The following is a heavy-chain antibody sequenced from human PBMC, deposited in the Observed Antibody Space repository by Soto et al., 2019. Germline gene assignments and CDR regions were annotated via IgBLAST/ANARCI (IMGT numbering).Heavy chain of an antibody. CDR3: ARGYCSGGSCYPADY. V-gene: IGHV3-53*01. CDR1: GFTVSTNY. Sequence: GGSLRLSCAASGFTVSTNYMNWVRQAPGKGLEWVSVIYSGGTTYYADSVKGRFTISRDNSKNTLYLQMNSLRVEDTAVYYCARGYCSGGSCYPADYWGQGTLVTVSS. J-gene: IGHJ4*02. CDR2: IYSGGTT. D-gene: IGHD2-15*01.